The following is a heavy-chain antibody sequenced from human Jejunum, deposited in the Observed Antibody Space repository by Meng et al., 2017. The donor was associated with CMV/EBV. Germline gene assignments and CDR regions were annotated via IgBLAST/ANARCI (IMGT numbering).Heavy chain of an antibody. Sequence: TFSNYAMSWVRQAPGKGLECVAGISGSDDSTYYADSVKGRFTISRDNARNSLYLQMNSLRAEDTAVYYCARMGDSSSPLGFALDYWGQGTLVTVSS. CDR1: TFSNYA. D-gene: IGHD6-6*01. V-gene: IGHV3-23*01. CDR3: ARMGDSSSPLGFALDY. CDR2: ISGSDDST. J-gene: IGHJ4*02.